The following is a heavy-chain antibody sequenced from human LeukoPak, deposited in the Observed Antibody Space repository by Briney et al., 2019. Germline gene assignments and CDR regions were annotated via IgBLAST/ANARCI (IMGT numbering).Heavy chain of an antibody. CDR2: IYYSGST. CDR1: GASISSSTDY. CDR3: ARDGDSSGWLDY. V-gene: IGHV4-39*02. D-gene: IGHD6-19*01. Sequence: KPSETLSLTCTVSGASISSSTDYWGWIRQPPGKGLEWIANIYYSGSTYYNPSLKSRVTISVDTSKNQFSLQLNSVTPEDTAVYYCARDGDSSGWLDYWGQGTLVTVSS. J-gene: IGHJ4*02.